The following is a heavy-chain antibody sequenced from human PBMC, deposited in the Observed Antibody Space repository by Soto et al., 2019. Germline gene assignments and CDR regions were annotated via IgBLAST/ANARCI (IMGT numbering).Heavy chain of an antibody. CDR1: GGTFSSYA. Sequence: SVKVSCKASGGTFSSYAISWVRQAPGQGLEWMGGIIPIFGTANYAQKFQGRVTITADESTSTAYMELRSLRSEDTAVYYCARDRGDIVVVPAAIGYYYYYGMDVWCQGTTVTVSS. V-gene: IGHV1-69*13. CDR2: IIPIFGTA. CDR3: ARDRGDIVVVPAAIGYYYYYGMDV. D-gene: IGHD2-2*02. J-gene: IGHJ6*02.